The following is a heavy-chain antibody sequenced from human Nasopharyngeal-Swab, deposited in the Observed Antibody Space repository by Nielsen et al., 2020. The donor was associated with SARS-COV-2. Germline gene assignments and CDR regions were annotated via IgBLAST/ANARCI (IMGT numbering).Heavy chain of an antibody. V-gene: IGHV3-23*01. J-gene: IGHJ3*02. Sequence: IRRSRGRGLEWVSAFSGSGGSTYCADPVKGRFTISRDNSKNTLYLQMNSLRAEDTAVYYCAKDHAHDSIPDVFDIWGQGTMVTVSS. CDR3: AKDHAHDSIPDVFDI. D-gene: IGHD3-22*01. CDR2: FSGSGGST.